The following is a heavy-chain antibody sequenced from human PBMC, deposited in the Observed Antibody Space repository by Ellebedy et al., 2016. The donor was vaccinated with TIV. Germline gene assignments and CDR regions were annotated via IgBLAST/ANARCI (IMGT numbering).Heavy chain of an antibody. CDR1: GGTFSSYA. CDR2: IIPILGIA. Sequence: ASVKVSCKASGGTFSSYAISWVRQAPGQGLEWMGGIIPILGIANYAQKFQGRVTITADKSTSTAYMELRSLRSDDTAVYYCARGKGMIVAGDYYYYGMDVWGQGTTVTVSS. J-gene: IGHJ6*02. D-gene: IGHD3-22*01. V-gene: IGHV1-69*10. CDR3: ARGKGMIVAGDYYYYGMDV.